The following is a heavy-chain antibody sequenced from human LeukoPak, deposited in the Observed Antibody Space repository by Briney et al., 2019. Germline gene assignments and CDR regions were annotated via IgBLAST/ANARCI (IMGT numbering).Heavy chain of an antibody. CDR3: AKDWTVTTGIDY. V-gene: IGHV3-30*02. J-gene: IGHJ4*02. CDR2: IRYDGSNK. CDR1: GFTFSSYG. D-gene: IGHD4-17*01. Sequence: GGSLRLSCAASGFTFSSYGMHWVRQAPGKGLEWVAFIRYDGSNKYYADSVKGRFTISRDNSKNTLYLQMNSLRAEDTAVYYCAKDWTVTTGIDYWGQGTLVTVSS.